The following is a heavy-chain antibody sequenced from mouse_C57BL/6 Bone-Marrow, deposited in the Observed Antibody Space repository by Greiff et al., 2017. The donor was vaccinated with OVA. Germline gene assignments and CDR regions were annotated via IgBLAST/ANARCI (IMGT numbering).Heavy chain of an antibody. CDR3: AREGAPWFAY. Sequence: QVQLQQPGAELVMPGALVKLSCKASGYTFTSYWMHWVKQRPGQGLEWIGEIDPSDSYTNYNQKFKGKSTLTVDKSSSTAYMQLSSLTSEDSAVYYCAREGAPWFAYWGQGTLVTVSA. CDR2: IDPSDSYT. CDR1: GYTFTSYW. V-gene: IGHV1-69*01. J-gene: IGHJ3*01.